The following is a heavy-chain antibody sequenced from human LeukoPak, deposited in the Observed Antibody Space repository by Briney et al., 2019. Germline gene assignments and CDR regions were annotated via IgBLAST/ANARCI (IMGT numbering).Heavy chain of an antibody. V-gene: IGHV4-38-2*01. CDR3: ARVSTFDWLHAFDY. J-gene: IGHJ4*02. D-gene: IGHD3-9*01. CDR2: IYHSGST. CDR1: GYSISSGYY. Sequence: SETLSPTCAVSGYSISSGYYWGWIRQPPGKGLEWIGSIYHSGSTYYNPSLKSRVTISVDTSKNQFSLKLSSVTAADTAVYYCARVSTFDWLHAFDYWGQGTLVTVSS.